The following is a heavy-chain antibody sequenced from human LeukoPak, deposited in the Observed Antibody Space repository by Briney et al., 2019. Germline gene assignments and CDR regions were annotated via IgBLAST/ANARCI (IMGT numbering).Heavy chain of an antibody. CDR2: INPNSGGT. J-gene: IGHJ6*03. V-gene: IGHV1-2*02. Sequence: GASVKVSCKASGYTFTGYYMHWVRQAPGQGLEWMGWINPNSGGTNYAQKFQGRVTMTRDTSISTAYMELSRLRSDDTAVYYCAREFNWNYSYYYMDVWGKGTTVTVSS. D-gene: IGHD1-20*01. CDR1: GYTFTGYY. CDR3: AREFNWNYSYYYMDV.